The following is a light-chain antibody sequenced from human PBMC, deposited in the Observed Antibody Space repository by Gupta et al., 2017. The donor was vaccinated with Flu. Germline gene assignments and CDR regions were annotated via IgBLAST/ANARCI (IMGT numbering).Light chain of an antibody. CDR1: KSLVYSDGNTY. J-gene: IGKJ1*01. V-gene: IGKV2-30*01. CDR2: EVS. CDR3: KHGTHWPRT. Sequence: VTLGHPASISCRSSKSLVYSDGNTYLNWFQQRRGPSPRRLIDEVSNRDSGAPDRCSGSWSGTDCTLNSRRVEAEDVGVYYRKHGTHWPRTFGQGTKVEIK.